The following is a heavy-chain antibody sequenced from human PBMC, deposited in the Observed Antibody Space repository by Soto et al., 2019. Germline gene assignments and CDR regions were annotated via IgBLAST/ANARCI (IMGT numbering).Heavy chain of an antibody. CDR2: IYWNDDK. Sequence: SCPTLVNPTQTLTLTCTFSGFSLSTSGVGVGWIRQPPGKALEWLALIYWNDDKRYSPSLKSRLTITKDTSKNQVVLTMTNMDPVDTATYYCAQSDYGHYRRDDYYFDYWGQGTLVTVYS. D-gene: IGHD4-17*01. CDR1: GFSLSTSGVG. V-gene: IGHV2-5*01. CDR3: AQSDYGHYRRDDYYFDY. J-gene: IGHJ4*02.